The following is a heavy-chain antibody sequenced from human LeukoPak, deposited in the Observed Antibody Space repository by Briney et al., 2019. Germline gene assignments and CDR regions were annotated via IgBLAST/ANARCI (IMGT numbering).Heavy chain of an antibody. CDR3: ARGGAPSYFDY. CDR2: ISSCSSYI. V-gene: IGHV3-21*01. J-gene: IGHJ4*02. Sequence: GGSLRLSCAASGFTFSTYIMNWVRQAPGKGLEWVSSISSCSSYIYYADSVKGRFTISRDNAKNSLYLQMNSLRAEDTAVYYCARGGAPSYFDYWGQGTLVTVSS. D-gene: IGHD3-16*01. CDR1: GFTFSTYI.